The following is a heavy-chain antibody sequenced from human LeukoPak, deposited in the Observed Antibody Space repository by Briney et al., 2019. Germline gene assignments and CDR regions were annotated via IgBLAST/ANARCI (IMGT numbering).Heavy chain of an antibody. J-gene: IGHJ3*02. Sequence: GGPLRLSCAASGFTFSSYWMSWVGQAPGKGREWVASIKQDGSEKYYVDSVKGRFTISRDNAKNSLYLQMNSLRAEDTALYYCALTVHQLLFPDAFGIWGPGTMVTVSS. CDR1: GFTFSSYW. D-gene: IGHD2-2*01. CDR3: ALTVHQLLFPDAFGI. CDR2: IKQDGSEK. V-gene: IGHV3-7*03.